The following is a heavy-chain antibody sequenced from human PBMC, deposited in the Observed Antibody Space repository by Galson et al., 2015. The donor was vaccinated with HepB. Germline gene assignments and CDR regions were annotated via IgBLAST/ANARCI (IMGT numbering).Heavy chain of an antibody. Sequence: SETLSLTCAVYGGSFSGYYWSWIRQPPWKGLEWIGEINHSGSTNYNPSLKSRVTISVDTSKNQFSLKLSSAPAADTAVYYCARGQGIVGATTPRRRFDYWGPGTLVTASS. V-gene: IGHV4-34*01. J-gene: IGHJ4*02. CDR2: INHSGST. D-gene: IGHD1-26*01. CDR1: GGSFSGYY. CDR3: ARGQGIVGATTPRRRFDY.